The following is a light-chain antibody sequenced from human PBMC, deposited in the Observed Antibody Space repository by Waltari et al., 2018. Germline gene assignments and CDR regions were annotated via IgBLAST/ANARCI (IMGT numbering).Light chain of an antibody. CDR2: EVT. CDR3: SSYADSNVL. J-gene: IGLJ2*01. V-gene: IGLV2-8*01. CDR1: SGDIGAYNS. Sequence: QSALTQPPSASGSPGQSVTISCTGTSGDIGAYNSVSWYQQHPGRAPKLMIYEVTKRPSGVPDRFSGSRSGNTASLTVSRLQTGDEADYFCSSYADSNVLFGGGTKLTVL.